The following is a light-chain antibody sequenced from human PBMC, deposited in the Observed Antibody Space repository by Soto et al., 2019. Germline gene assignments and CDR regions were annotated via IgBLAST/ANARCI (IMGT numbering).Light chain of an antibody. J-gene: IGLJ2*01. CDR3: AAWDDTLNGLV. Sequence: QSVLTQPPSASGTPGQRVTISCAGISSNIGSNYVYWYQQVPGTAPRLLMYRASQRPSGVPDRFSGSKSGTSASLAISGLRSEDEADYYCAAWDDTLNGLVFGGGTKVTVL. CDR2: RAS. CDR1: SSNIGSNY. V-gene: IGLV1-47*01.